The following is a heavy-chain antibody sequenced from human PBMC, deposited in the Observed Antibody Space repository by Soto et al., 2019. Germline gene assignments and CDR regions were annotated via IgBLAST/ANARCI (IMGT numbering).Heavy chain of an antibody. CDR2: ISAHTGNT. J-gene: IGHJ6*02. CDR1: GYTFTNYG. D-gene: IGHD6-13*01. Sequence: ASVKVSCKTPGYTFTNYGISWVRQAPGQGLEWMGWISAHTGNTNYAQKFQGRVTMTTDTSTSTAYMELRSLRSDDTAVYYCAAVDPGIAAAGRLSSTYYYYGMDVWGQGTTVTVSS. V-gene: IGHV1-18*01. CDR3: AAVDPGIAAAGRLSSTYYYYGMDV.